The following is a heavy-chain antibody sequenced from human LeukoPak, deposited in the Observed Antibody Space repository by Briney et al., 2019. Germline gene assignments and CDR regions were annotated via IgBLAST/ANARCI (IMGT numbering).Heavy chain of an antibody. CDR2: INHSGST. CDR3: ARVDPAGVTTPYYFDY. CDR1: GGSISSYY. Sequence: SETLSLTCTVSGGSISSYYWSWIRQPPGKGLEWIGEINHSGSTNYNPSLKSRVTISVDTSKNQFSLKLSSVTAADTAVYYCARVDPAGVTTPYYFDYWGQGTLVTVSS. J-gene: IGHJ4*02. D-gene: IGHD4-17*01. V-gene: IGHV4-34*01.